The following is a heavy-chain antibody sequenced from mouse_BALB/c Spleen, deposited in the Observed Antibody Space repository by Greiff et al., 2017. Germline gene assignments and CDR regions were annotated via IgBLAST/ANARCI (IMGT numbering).Heavy chain of an antibody. J-gene: IGHJ1*01. CDR2: INSNGGST. D-gene: IGHD2-3*01. CDR3: ARHDGYDWYFDV. V-gene: IGHV5-6-2*01. CDR1: GFTFSSYY. Sequence: DVKLVESGGGLVKLGGSLKLSCAASGFTFSSYYMSWVRQTPEKRLELVAAINSNGGSTYYPDTVKGRFTISRDNAKNTLYLQMSSLKSEDTALYYCARHDGYDWYFDVWGAGTTVTVSS.